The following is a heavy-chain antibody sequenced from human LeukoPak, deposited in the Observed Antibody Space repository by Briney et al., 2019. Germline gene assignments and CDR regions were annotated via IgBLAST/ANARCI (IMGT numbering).Heavy chain of an antibody. D-gene: IGHD3-10*01. CDR3: ARFVVGYGGDAFDI. V-gene: IGHV4-39*01. CDR2: IYYSGST. Sequence: PSETLSLTCTVSGGSISSSSYYWGWIRQPPGKGLEWIGSIYYSGSTYYNPSLKSRVTISVDTSKNQFSLKLSSVTAADTAVYYCARFVVGYGGDAFDIWGQGTMVTVSS. J-gene: IGHJ3*02. CDR1: GGSISSSSYY.